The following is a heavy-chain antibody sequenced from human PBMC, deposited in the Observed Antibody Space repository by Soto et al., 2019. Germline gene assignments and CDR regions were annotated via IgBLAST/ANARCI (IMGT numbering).Heavy chain of an antibody. Sequence: QVQLQESGPGLVKPSQTLSLTCTVSGGSISSGGYYWSWIRQHPGKGLEWIGYIYYSGSTYYNPSLQSRVTLSVDPSKNQFSLKLSSGTAADTAVYYCARVAQLGWFDPWGQGTLVTVSS. CDR2: IYYSGST. CDR1: GGSISSGGYY. V-gene: IGHV4-31*03. J-gene: IGHJ5*02. D-gene: IGHD1-1*01. CDR3: ARVAQLGWFDP.